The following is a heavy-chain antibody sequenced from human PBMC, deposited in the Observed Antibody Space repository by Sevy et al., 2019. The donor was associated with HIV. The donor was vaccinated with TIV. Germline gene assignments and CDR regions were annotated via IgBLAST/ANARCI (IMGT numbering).Heavy chain of an antibody. CDR3: SRQVVAVAGDYFDY. D-gene: IGHD6-19*01. CDR2: IRSKANTYAT. J-gene: IGHJ4*02. V-gene: IGHV3-73*01. Sequence: GGSLRLSCAASGFTFSGSTMHWVRQASGKGLEWVGRIRSKANTYATAYAASVKGRFSISRDDSKNTAYPQMNSLKTEDTAEYYCSRQVVAVAGDYFDYWGQGTLVTDSS. CDR1: GFTFSGST.